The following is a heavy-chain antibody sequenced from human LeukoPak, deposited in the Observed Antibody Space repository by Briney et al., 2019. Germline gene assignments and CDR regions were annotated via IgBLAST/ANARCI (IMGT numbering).Heavy chain of an antibody. D-gene: IGHD1-14*01. Sequence: ASVKVSCKASGYTFTSYVIHWVRQAPGQRLEWMGWINAGNGNTKYSQRFQGRVTITRDTSASTAYMELSSLRSEGTAVYYCARDIFGTSRPSDYWGQGTLVTVSS. CDR1: GYTFTSYV. CDR2: INAGNGNT. CDR3: ARDIFGTSRPSDY. V-gene: IGHV1-3*01. J-gene: IGHJ4*02.